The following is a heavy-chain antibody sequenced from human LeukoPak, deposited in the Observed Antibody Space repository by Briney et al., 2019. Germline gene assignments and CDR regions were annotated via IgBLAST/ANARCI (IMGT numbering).Heavy chain of an antibody. V-gene: IGHV4-4*09. J-gene: IGHJ4*02. D-gene: IGHD6-19*01. CDR2: IYTSGST. CDR1: GGSISSYY. CDR3: ARGGLSSGWYG. Sequence: PSETLSLTCTVSGGSISSYYWSWIRQPPGKGLEWIGYIYTSGSTNYNPSLKSRVTISVDTSKNQFSLKLSSVTAADTAVYYCARGGLSSGWYGWGQGTLVTVSS.